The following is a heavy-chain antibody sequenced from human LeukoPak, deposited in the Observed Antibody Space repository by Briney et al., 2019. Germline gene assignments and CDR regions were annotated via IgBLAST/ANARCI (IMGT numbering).Heavy chain of an antibody. D-gene: IGHD1-26*01. CDR3: ARGIVGGPPYYFDY. CDR2: INHSGST. V-gene: IGHV4-34*01. Sequence: PSETLSLTCAVYGGSFSGYYWSWIRQPPGKGLEWIGEINHSGSTNYNPSLKSRVTISVDTSKNQFSLKLSSVTAADTAVYYCARGIVGGPPYYFDYWGQGTLVTVSS. CDR1: GGSFSGYY. J-gene: IGHJ4*02.